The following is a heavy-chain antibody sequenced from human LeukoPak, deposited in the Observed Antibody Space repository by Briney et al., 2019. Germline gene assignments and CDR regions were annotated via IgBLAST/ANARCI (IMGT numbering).Heavy chain of an antibody. J-gene: IGHJ6*03. CDR2: VRYGGSIK. CDR1: EFTFSAYA. CDR3: ARGSYYYYYYMDV. Sequence: PGGSLRLSCAASEFTFSAYAMHWIRQAPGRGLEWVAFVRYGGSIKYYADSVKGRFTISRDNSKNTLYLQINSLRAEDTAVYYCARGSYYYYYYMDVWGKGTTVTVSS. V-gene: IGHV3-30*02. D-gene: IGHD1-26*01.